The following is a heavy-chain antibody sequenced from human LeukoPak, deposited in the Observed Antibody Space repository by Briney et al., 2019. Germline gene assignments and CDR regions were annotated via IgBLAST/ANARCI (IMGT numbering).Heavy chain of an antibody. Sequence: SQTLSLTCTVSGGSISSGGYYWSWIRQHPGKGLEWIGYIYYSGSTYYNPSPKSRVTISVDTSKNQFSLKLSSVTAADTAVYYCARAREWLRFFDYWGQGTLVTVSS. CDR2: IYYSGST. CDR1: GGSISSGGYY. V-gene: IGHV4-31*03. D-gene: IGHD5-12*01. J-gene: IGHJ4*02. CDR3: ARAREWLRFFDY.